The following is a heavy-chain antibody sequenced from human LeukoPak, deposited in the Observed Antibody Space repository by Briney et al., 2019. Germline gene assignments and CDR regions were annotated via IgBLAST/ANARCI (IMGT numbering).Heavy chain of an antibody. V-gene: IGHV3-23*01. D-gene: IGHD3-10*01. CDR3: AKVVRNMVRGVIASFDY. Sequence: GGSLRLSCAASGFTFSSYAMSWVRQAPGKGLEWVSAISGSGGSTYYADSVKGRFTISRDNSKNTLYLQMNSLRAEDTAVYYCAKVVRNMVRGVIASFDYWGQGTLVTVSS. CDR1: GFTFSSYA. J-gene: IGHJ4*02. CDR2: ISGSGGST.